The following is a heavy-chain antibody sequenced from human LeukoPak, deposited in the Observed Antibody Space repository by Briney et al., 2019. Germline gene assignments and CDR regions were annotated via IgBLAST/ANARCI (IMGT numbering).Heavy chain of an antibody. Sequence: GGSLRLSRAASGFTFSSHRMSWVRQAPGEGLEWVANIRKDGSEKYYVDSVKGRFTISRDNAKNSLYLQMNSLRAEDTAVYYCARDTSGDFWSYYMDVWGKGTTVTVSS. V-gene: IGHV3-7*01. J-gene: IGHJ6*03. CDR1: GFTFSSHR. D-gene: IGHD3-3*01. CDR2: IRKDGSEK. CDR3: ARDTSGDFWSYYMDV.